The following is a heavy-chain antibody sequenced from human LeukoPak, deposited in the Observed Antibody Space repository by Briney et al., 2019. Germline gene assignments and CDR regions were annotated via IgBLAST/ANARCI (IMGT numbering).Heavy chain of an antibody. CDR3: AREDFSTMRWFDP. V-gene: IGHV4-30-4*01. CDR1: GGSVSSGDYH. Sequence: SETLSLTCTVSGGSVSSGDYHWNWVRQPPGKGLEWIGYIYYSGSTYYNPSLKSRVTISIDTSKNRFSLKLSSVTAADTAVYYCAREDFSTMRWFDPWGQGTLVTVSS. J-gene: IGHJ5*02. D-gene: IGHD2-2*01. CDR2: IYYSGST.